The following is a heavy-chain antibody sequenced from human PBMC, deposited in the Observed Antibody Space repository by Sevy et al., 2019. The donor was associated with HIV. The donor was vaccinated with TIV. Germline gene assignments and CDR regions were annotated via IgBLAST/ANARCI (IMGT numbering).Heavy chain of an antibody. D-gene: IGHD6-19*01. Sequence: SETLSLTCTVSGASISSSGYYWGLIRQPPGKGLEWIASIRYSGETFYHPSLKSRVTISADTSKNQFSLQLTSVNAADTAIYFCAGPILTYNSGWSYYDYWGQGTVVTVSS. J-gene: IGHJ4*02. CDR2: IRYSGET. CDR3: AGPILTYNSGWSYYDY. V-gene: IGHV4-39*01. CDR1: GASISSSGYY.